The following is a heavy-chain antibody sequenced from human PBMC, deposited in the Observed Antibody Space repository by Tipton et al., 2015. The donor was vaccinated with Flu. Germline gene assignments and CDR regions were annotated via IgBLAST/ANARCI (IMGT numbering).Heavy chain of an antibody. CDR3: AKDGRYSSGWLWAAGPPDY. CDR1: GFTFSSYA. J-gene: IGHJ4*02. D-gene: IGHD6-19*01. V-gene: IGHV3-23*01. Sequence: SLRLSCAASGFTFSSYAMSWVRQAPGKGLEWVSAISGSGGSTYYADSVKGRFTISRDNSKNTLYLQMNSLRAEDTAVYYCAKDGRYSSGWLWAAGPPDYWGQGTLVTVSS. CDR2: ISGSGGST.